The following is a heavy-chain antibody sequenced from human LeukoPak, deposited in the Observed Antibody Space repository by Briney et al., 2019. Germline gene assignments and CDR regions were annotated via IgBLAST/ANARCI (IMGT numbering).Heavy chain of an antibody. Sequence: GGALRLSCAASGFTFGDAWMSWVRQAPGKGLEWVGRIKSKTHGGPTDYAAPVKGRFTISRDDSKNTLYLQMNSLKTEDTAVYYCATDPIITAFNIWGQGTMVTVSS. CDR3: ATDPIITAFNI. CDR1: GFTFGDAW. CDR2: IKSKTHGGPT. D-gene: IGHD5-24*01. V-gene: IGHV3-15*01. J-gene: IGHJ3*02.